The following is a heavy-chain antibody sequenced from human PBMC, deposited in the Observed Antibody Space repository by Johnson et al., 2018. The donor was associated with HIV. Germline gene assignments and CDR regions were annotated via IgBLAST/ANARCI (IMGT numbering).Heavy chain of an antibody. D-gene: IGHD3-16*02. V-gene: IGHV3-20*04. CDR1: GFTFDDNG. CDR2: INWNGGST. Sequence: VQLVESGGGVVRPGGSLRLSCAASGFTFDDNGMSWVRQAPGKGLEWVSGINWNGGSTGYADSVKGRFIISRDNAKNSLYLQMHSLRVEDTAVYYCARDVLGDGTYPPDAFDIWGQGTMITVSS. CDR3: ARDVLGDGTYPPDAFDI. J-gene: IGHJ3*02.